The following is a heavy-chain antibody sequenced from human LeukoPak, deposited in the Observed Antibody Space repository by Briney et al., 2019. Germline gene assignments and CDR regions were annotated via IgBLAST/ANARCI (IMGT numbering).Heavy chain of an antibody. J-gene: IGHJ6*02. CDR1: GFTFSSYW. D-gene: IGHD2-15*01. Sequence: PGGSLRLSRAASGFTFSSYWMHWVRQAPGKGLVWVSRINSDGSSTSYADSVKGRFTISRDNAKNTLYLQMNSLRAEDTAVYYCAREGGRDFYYYGMDVWGQGTTVTVSS. CDR3: AREGGRDFYYYGMDV. V-gene: IGHV3-74*01. CDR2: INSDGSST.